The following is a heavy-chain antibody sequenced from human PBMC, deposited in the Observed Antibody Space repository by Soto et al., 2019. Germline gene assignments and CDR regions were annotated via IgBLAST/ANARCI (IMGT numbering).Heavy chain of an antibody. Sequence: GGSLRLSCAASGFTFSNAWMNWVRQAPGKGLEWVGRIKSKTDGGTTDYAAPVKGRFTISRDDSKNTLYLQMNSLKTEDTAVYYCTTDRDCSGGSCYSISSYYGMDVWGQGTTVTVSS. CDR1: GFTFSNAW. CDR2: IKSKTDGGTT. CDR3: TTDRDCSGGSCYSISSYYGMDV. J-gene: IGHJ6*02. V-gene: IGHV3-15*07. D-gene: IGHD2-15*01.